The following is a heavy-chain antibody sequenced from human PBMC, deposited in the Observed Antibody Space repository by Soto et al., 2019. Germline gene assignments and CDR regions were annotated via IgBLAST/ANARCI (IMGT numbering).Heavy chain of an antibody. CDR2: FDPEDGET. V-gene: IGHV1-24*01. J-gene: IGHJ4*02. CDR1: GYTLTELS. D-gene: IGHD2-2*01. Sequence: ASVKVSCKVSGYTLTELSMHWVRQAPGKGLEWMGGFDPEDGETIYAQKFQGRVTMTEDTSTDTAYMELSSLRSEDTAVYYCATDSPHCSSTSCYSFDYWGQGTLVTVSS. CDR3: ATDSPHCSSTSCYSFDY.